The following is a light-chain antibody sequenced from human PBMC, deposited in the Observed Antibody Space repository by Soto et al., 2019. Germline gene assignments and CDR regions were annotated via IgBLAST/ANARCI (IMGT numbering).Light chain of an antibody. Sequence: IVLTQSPGTLSLSPGERATLSCRASQSISTNFLAWYQHKPGQAPRLLIFGASRRAPGIPDRFSGSGSGTDFTLSSSGLEPEDFAVYYCQQYSSSSYTFGQGTKLDIK. J-gene: IGKJ2*01. CDR3: QQYSSSSYT. CDR1: QSISTNF. V-gene: IGKV3-20*01. CDR2: GAS.